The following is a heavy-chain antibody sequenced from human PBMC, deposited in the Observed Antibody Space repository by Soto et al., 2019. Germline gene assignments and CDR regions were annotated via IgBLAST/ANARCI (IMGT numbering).Heavy chain of an antibody. J-gene: IGHJ6*02. D-gene: IGHD3-9*01. V-gene: IGHV1-69*06. CDR3: ARGYDILPLGSGGMDF. Sequence: SVKVSCRASGGTFSSYAISWVRQAPGQGLEWMGGIIPIFGTANYAQKFQVRVTITADKSTSTAYMELSSLRSEDTAVYYCARGYDILPLGSGGMDFWGQGTTVTVSS. CDR1: GGTFSSYA. CDR2: IIPIFGTA.